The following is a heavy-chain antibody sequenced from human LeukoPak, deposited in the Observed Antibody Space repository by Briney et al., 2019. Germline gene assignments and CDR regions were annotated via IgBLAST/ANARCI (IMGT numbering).Heavy chain of an antibody. CDR1: GFTFSSYS. Sequence: PGGSLRLSCAASGFTFSSYSMNWVRQAPGKGLEWVSSISSSSSYIYYADSVKGRFTISRDNAKNSLYLQMNSLRAEDTAVYYCAKERPITSLKWEPLGYWGQGTLVTVSS. CDR2: ISSSSSYI. J-gene: IGHJ4*02. CDR3: AKERPITSLKWEPLGY. V-gene: IGHV3-21*01. D-gene: IGHD1-26*01.